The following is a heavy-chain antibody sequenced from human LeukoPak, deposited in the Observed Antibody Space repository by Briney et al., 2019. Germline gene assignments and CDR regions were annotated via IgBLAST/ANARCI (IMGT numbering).Heavy chain of an antibody. CDR3: ARSYGPYYYYYMDV. D-gene: IGHD4-17*01. V-gene: IGHV1-69*11. CDR1: GYTFTNYG. J-gene: IGHJ6*03. CDR2: IIPILGTA. Sequence: GASVKVSCKASGYTFTNYGISWVPQAPGQGLEWMGRIIPILGTANYAQKFQGRVTITTDESTSTAYMELSSLRSEDTAVYYCARSYGPYYYYYMDVWGKGTTVTVSS.